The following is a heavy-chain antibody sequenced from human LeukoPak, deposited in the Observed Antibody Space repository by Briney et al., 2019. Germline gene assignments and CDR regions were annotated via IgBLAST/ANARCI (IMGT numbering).Heavy chain of an antibody. J-gene: IGHJ3*02. Sequence: GGSLRLSCAASGFTFSSYAKSWVRQAPGKGVEWVSAISGSGGSTYYADSVKGRYTICRDNAKNTLYMQMKRLREEDTAVYYCAKDRFVLRYFDWLDAFDIWGQGTMVTVSS. CDR1: GFTFSSYA. D-gene: IGHD3-9*01. CDR3: AKDRFVLRYFDWLDAFDI. V-gene: IGHV3-23*01. CDR2: ISGSGGST.